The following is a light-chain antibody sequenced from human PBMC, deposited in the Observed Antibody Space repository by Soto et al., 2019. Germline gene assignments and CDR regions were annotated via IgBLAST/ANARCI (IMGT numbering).Light chain of an antibody. CDR3: QQLNTYPLT. J-gene: IGKJ4*01. CDR1: QDIGTS. V-gene: IGKV1-9*01. Sequence: DIQLTQSPSFLSASVRDRVTITCRASQDIGTSLAWYQQRPGKAPKVLITAASTSQSEVPPRFSGSGSGTEFTLTISSLQPEDLATYYSQQLNTYPLTFGGGTKVEI. CDR2: AAS.